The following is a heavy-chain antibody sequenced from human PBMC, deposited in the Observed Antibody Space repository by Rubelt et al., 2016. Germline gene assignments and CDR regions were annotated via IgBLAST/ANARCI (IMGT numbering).Heavy chain of an antibody. Sequence: EVQLVESGGGLVQPGRSLRLSCTSSGFPFGDFAMSWFRQAPRKGPEWVGFIRRQVYGATTEYAASVKGRFTISIDDSKSIAYLEMNSLKIEDTAVYHCARAIFYGGWPWRASFDYWGQGALVTVSS. J-gene: IGHJ4*02. V-gene: IGHV3-49*03. CDR2: IRRQVYGATT. CDR3: ARAIFYGGWPWRASFDY. CDR1: GFPFGDFA. D-gene: IGHD3-9*01.